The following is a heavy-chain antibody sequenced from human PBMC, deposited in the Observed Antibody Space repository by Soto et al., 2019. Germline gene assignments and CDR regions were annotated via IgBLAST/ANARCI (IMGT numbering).Heavy chain of an antibody. J-gene: IGHJ3*02. CDR1: GYKFNSYW. CDR2: IYPGDSDT. V-gene: IGHV5-51*01. D-gene: IGHD1-26*01. Sequence: PGESLKISCKGSGYKFNSYWIAWVRQMPGKGLEWMGIIYPGDSDTRYSPSFQGQVTISADKSISSAFLQWSSLKASDTAIYYCARRWYSGAYWAFDIWGQGTMVTVSS. CDR3: ARRWYSGAYWAFDI.